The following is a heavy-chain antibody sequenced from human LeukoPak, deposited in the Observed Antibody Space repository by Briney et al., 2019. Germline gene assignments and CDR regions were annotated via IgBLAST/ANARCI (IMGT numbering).Heavy chain of an antibody. Sequence: SETLSLTCADYGGSFSGYYWSWVRQPPGKGLEWIGEISHSGSTNHNPSLKSRVTISVDTSKNEVSLRLSSVTAADTAVYFCASVELATTNFGYWGQGSLVTVSS. D-gene: IGHD5-24*01. CDR2: ISHSGST. CDR1: GGSFSGYY. CDR3: ASVELATTNFGY. J-gene: IGHJ4*02. V-gene: IGHV4-34*01.